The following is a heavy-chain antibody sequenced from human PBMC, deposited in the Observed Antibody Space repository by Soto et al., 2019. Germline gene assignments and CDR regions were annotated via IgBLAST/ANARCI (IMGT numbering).Heavy chain of an antibody. J-gene: IGHJ4*02. CDR2: INHSGST. Sequence: SETLSLTCAVYGGSFSGYYWSWIRQPPGKGLEWIGEINHSGSTNYNPSLKSRVTISVDTSKNQFSLKLSSVTAADTAVYYCARRLRGYSYGYYVYWGQGTLVTVS. D-gene: IGHD5-18*01. CDR1: GGSFSGYY. V-gene: IGHV4-34*01. CDR3: ARRLRGYSYGYYVY.